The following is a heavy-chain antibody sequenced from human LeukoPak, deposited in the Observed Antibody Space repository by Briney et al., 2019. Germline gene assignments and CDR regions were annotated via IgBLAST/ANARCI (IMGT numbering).Heavy chain of an antibody. CDR1: GGSISSYY. D-gene: IGHD3-10*01. CDR3: AQSLGASTWFGNWFDP. CDR2: IYHSGRT. V-gene: IGHV4-59*04. Sequence: TSETLSLTCTVSGGSISSYYWSWIRQPPGRGLEWIGYIYHSGRTYYNPSLKSRLTISVDTPKNQFSLKLSSVTAADTAVYYCAQSLGASTWFGNWFDPWGQGTLVTVSS. J-gene: IGHJ5*02.